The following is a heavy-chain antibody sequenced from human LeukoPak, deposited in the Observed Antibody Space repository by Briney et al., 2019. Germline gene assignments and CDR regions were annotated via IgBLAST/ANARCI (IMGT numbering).Heavy chain of an antibody. J-gene: IGHJ4*02. D-gene: IGHD3-3*01. CDR2: MNPNSGNT. CDR1: GYTFTSYD. CDR3: ARDREVRFLEWLSTSYYFDY. V-gene: IGHV1-8*01. Sequence: ASVKVSCKASGYTFTSYDINWVRQATGQGLEWMGWMNPNSGNTGYAQKFQGRVTMTRNTSISTAYMELSSLRSEDTAVYYCARDREVRFLEWLSTSYYFDYWGQGTLVTVSS.